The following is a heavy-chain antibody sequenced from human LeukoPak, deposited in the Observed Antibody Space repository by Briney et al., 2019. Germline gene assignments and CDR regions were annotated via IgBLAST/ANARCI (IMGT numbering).Heavy chain of an antibody. CDR2: INPNSGGT. J-gene: IGHJ3*02. D-gene: IGHD3-10*01. V-gene: IGHV1-2*02. CDR1: GYTFTGYY. Sequence: ASVKASSKASGYTFTGYYMYWVRQAPGQGLEWMGWINPNSGGTNYAQKFQGRVTMTRDTSISTAYMELSRLRSDDTAVYYCASVYYSGSGTPGAFDIWGQGTMITVSS. CDR3: ASVYYSGSGTPGAFDI.